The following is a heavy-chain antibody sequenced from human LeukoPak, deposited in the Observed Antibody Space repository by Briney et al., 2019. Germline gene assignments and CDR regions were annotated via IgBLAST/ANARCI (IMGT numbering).Heavy chain of an antibody. CDR2: IEPDGSGK. D-gene: IGHD3-10*01. CDR3: VTSWVRQQRDF. CDR1: GFSFRDYW. J-gene: IGHJ4*02. Sequence: GGSLRLSCAASGFSFRDYWMSWARQAAGKGLEWVADIEPDGSGKTYVDSVKGRFTISRDNAQQSLYLQMDTLTAEDTAVYYCVTSWVRQQRDFWGQGTLVTVSS. V-gene: IGHV3-7*01.